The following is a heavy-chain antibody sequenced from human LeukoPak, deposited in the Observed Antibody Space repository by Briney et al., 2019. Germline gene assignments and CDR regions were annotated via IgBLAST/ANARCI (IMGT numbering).Heavy chain of an antibody. CDR3: ARGVLTDCSSTSCYEDGSRMDV. Sequence: SETLSLTCAVYGGSFSGYYWSWIRQPPGKGLEWIGEINHSGSTNYNPSLKSRVTISVDTSKNQFSLKLSSVTAADTAVYYCARGVLTDCSSTSCYEDGSRMDVWGQGPTVTVSS. J-gene: IGHJ6*02. CDR1: GGSFSGYY. D-gene: IGHD2-2*01. V-gene: IGHV4-34*01. CDR2: INHSGST.